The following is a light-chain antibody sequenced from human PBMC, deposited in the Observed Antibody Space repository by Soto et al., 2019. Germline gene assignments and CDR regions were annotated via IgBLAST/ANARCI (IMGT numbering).Light chain of an antibody. CDR2: AAS. V-gene: IGKV1-39*01. CDR3: QQSYSILGT. Sequence: DIPMTQSPSSLSASVGDSVTITCRASLSVSRYLNWYQQKPGKAPELLISAASSLQSGVPSRFSGGGSGTDFTLTISSLQPEDSATYYCQQSYSILGTFGQGTKVEIK. CDR1: LSVSRY. J-gene: IGKJ1*01.